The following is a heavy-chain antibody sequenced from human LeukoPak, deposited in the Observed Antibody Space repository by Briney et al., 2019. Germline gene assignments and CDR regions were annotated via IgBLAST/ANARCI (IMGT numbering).Heavy chain of an antibody. CDR3: ARHSDYYGSGSYPRPGFDP. J-gene: IGHJ5*02. Sequence: PSETLSLTCTVSGGSISSGNYYWTWIRQPPGKGLEWIGSSYYSGSTYYNPSLKSRVTISVDTSKNQFSLKLSSVTAADTAVYYCARHSDYYGSGSYPRPGFDPWGQGTLVTVSS. CDR2: SYYSGST. V-gene: IGHV4-39*01. D-gene: IGHD3-10*01. CDR1: GGSISSGNYY.